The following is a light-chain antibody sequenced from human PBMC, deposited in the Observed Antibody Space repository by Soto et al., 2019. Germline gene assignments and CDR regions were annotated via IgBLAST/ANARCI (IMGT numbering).Light chain of an antibody. J-gene: IGKJ4*01. V-gene: IGKV1-8*01. CDR3: QQYYSYPQIT. CDR2: AAS. CDR1: QGISSY. Sequence: AIRMTQSPSSFSASTGDRVTITCRASQGISSYLAWYQQKPGKAPKLLIYAASTLQSGVPSRFSGSGSGTDFTLTISCLQSEDFATYYCQQYYSYPQITFGGGTKV.